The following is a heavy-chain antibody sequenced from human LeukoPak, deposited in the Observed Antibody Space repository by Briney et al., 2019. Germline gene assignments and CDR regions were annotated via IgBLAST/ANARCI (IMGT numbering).Heavy chain of an antibody. J-gene: IGHJ6*02. Sequence: GGSLRLSCAASGFNFGYAWMSWVREAPGKGLEWVGRIKRKSDGGTIDYAAPVQGRFAISRDDSKNTLYLQMNSLKTVDTAVYYCTTMRLDYGGDSDYYYGMDVWGQGTTVTVSS. CDR1: GFNFGYAW. D-gene: IGHD4-23*01. CDR2: IKRKSDGGTI. V-gene: IGHV3-15*01. CDR3: TTMRLDYGGDSDYYYGMDV.